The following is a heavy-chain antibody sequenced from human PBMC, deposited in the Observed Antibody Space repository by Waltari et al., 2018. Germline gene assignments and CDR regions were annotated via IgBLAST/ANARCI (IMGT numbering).Heavy chain of an antibody. Sequence: QVQLVESGGGVVQPGRSLRLSCAASGFTFSSYGMHWVRQAPGKGLEWVAVISYDGSKKYSADSVKGRFTISRDNSKDTLYLQMNSLRAEDTAVYYCAKGLHQLAPDWGQGTLVTVSS. V-gene: IGHV3-30*18. CDR1: GFTFSSYG. CDR3: AKGLHQLAPD. J-gene: IGHJ4*02. CDR2: ISYDGSKK. D-gene: IGHD2-2*01.